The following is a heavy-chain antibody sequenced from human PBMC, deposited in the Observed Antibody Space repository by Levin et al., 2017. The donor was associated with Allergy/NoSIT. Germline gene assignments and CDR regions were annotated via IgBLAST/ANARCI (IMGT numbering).Heavy chain of an antibody. J-gene: IGHJ4*02. CDR1: GFTFSSYA. D-gene: IGHD3-10*01. CDR2: ISGSGDST. CDR3: ARSGSYYGSGSHFDY. Sequence: GGSLRLSCAASGFTFSSYAMNWVRQAPGMGLEWVSTISGSGDSTSYADSVKGRFTISRDNPENTLYLQMNSLRAEDTAVYYCARSGSYYGSGSHFDYWGQGALVTVSS. V-gene: IGHV3-23*01.